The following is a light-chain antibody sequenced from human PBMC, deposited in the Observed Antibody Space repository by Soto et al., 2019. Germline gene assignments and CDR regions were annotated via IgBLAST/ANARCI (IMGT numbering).Light chain of an antibody. CDR1: PSNNSY. V-gene: IGKV1-39*01. Sequence: LIKPPASSVSAPVEGTVTITCRASPSNNSYLNWYQQKPGKPPKLLIYAASSLQSGVPSRISGSGSGTDFTLTISSLQPEDVATYYCQQCYSTPRTFGQGTRLEIK. CDR3: QQCYSTPRT. CDR2: AAS. J-gene: IGKJ5*01.